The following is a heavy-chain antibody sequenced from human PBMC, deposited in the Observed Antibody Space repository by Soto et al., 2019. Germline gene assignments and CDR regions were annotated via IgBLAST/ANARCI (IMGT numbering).Heavy chain of an antibody. D-gene: IGHD5-12*01. CDR1: GGSISSGGYY. J-gene: IGHJ6*02. V-gene: IGHV4-31*03. CDR2: IYYSGST. CDR3: AASCVACGGFNYYGMDV. Sequence: QVQLQESGPGLVKPSQTLSLTCTVSGGSISSGGYYWSWIRQHPGKGLEWIGYIYYSGSTYYNPCLRSRDTISVDTSKHQLSRKLSSVAAADTAVYYCAASCVACGGFNYYGMDVWGQGTTVTVSS.